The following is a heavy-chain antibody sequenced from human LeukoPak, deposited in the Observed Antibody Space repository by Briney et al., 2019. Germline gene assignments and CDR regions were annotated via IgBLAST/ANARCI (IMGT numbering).Heavy chain of an antibody. CDR1: GGSMSSGSYF. D-gene: IGHD2-21*02. J-gene: IGHJ4*02. CDR2: IYSSGSA. V-gene: IGHV4-61*02. Sequence: SETLSLTCTVSGGSMSSGSYFWSWIRQPAGKGLEWIGRIYSSGSANYNPSLKSRVTISVDTSKNQFSLKLSSVTAADTAVYYCARQLSHIVVVTEDHFDYWGQGTLVTVSS. CDR3: ARQLSHIVVVTEDHFDY.